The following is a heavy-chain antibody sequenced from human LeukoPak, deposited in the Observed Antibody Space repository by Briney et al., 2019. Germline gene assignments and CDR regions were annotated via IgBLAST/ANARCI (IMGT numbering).Heavy chain of an antibody. Sequence: TGGSLRLSCAASRFRFSDYSMNWVRQAPGKGLEWISYIGISSGNTNYADSVKGRFTISGDKAKNSLYLQMNSLRVEDTAVYYCARDYKYAFDNWGQGTLVTVSS. CDR2: IGISSGNT. CDR1: RFRFSDYS. V-gene: IGHV3-48*01. J-gene: IGHJ4*02. D-gene: IGHD5-24*01. CDR3: ARDYKYAFDN.